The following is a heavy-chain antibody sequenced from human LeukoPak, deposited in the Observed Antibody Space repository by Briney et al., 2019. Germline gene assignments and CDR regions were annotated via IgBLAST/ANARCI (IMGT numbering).Heavy chain of an antibody. J-gene: IGHJ1*01. CDR1: GGSISSSSYY. D-gene: IGHD5-24*01. V-gene: IGHV4-39*01. CDR2: IYYSGST. CDR3: ARLGFRDDYSWKYFQH. Sequence: SETLSLTCTVSGGSISSSSYYWGWVRQPPGTGMEWVGSIYYSGSTYYNPSLKSRVTISVDTSKNPFSLKLSSVTAADTAVYYCARLGFRDDYSWKYFQHWGQGTLVTVSS.